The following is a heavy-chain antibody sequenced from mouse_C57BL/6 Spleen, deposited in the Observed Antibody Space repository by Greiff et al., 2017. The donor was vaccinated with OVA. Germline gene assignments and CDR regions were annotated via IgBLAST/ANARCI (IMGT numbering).Heavy chain of an antibody. CDR2: INYDCSST. J-gene: IGHJ1*03. V-gene: IGHV5-16*01. Sequence: VESEGGLVQPGSSMKLSCTASGFTFSDYYMAWVRQVPEKGLEWVANINYDCSSTYYLDSLKSRFIISRDNAKNILYLQIRSLKSEDTATNYCARAYYSNYRYFDVWGTGTTVTVSS. CDR1: GFTFSDYY. CDR3: ARAYYSNYRYFDV. D-gene: IGHD2-5*01.